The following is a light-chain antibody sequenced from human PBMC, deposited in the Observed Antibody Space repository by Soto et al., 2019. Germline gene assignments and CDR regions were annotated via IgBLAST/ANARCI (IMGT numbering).Light chain of an antibody. Sequence: QSGLTQPPSVSGSPGQSVTISCTGTSSDVGSYNRVSWYQQPPGTAPKLMIYEVSNRPSGVPDRFSGSKSGNTASLTISGLQAEDEADYYCSSYTSSSTPHVVFGGGTKLTVL. CDR1: SSDVGSYNR. CDR2: EVS. J-gene: IGLJ2*01. V-gene: IGLV2-18*02. CDR3: SSYTSSSTPHVV.